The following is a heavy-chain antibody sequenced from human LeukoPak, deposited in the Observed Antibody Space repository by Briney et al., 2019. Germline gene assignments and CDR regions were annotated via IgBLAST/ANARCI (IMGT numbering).Heavy chain of an antibody. CDR3: AKDAPLWDCSSTSCPSWFDP. CDR2: IRGSGGDT. Sequence: GGSLRLSCAASGFSFSSYAMSWVRQAPGKGLGWVSAIRGSGGDTYYADSVKGRFTISRDNSKNTLYLQMNSLRAEDTAVYYCAKDAPLWDCSSTSCPSWFDPWGQGTLVTVSS. V-gene: IGHV3-23*01. CDR1: GFSFSSYA. J-gene: IGHJ5*02. D-gene: IGHD2-2*01.